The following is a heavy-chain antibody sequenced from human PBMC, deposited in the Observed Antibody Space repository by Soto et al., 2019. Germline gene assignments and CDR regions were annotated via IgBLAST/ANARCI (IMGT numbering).Heavy chain of an antibody. V-gene: IGHV3-53*01. D-gene: IGHD2-2*01. Sequence: HPGGSLRLSCAASWFTVSSNYMSWVRQAPGKGLEWVSVIYSGGSTYYADSVKGRFTISRDNSKNTLYLQMNSLRAEDTAVYYCAKVRGSDQLLSLFVPWGHGTMVTVSS. CDR1: WFTVSSNY. CDR3: AKVRGSDQLLSLFVP. CDR2: IYSGGST. J-gene: IGHJ5*02.